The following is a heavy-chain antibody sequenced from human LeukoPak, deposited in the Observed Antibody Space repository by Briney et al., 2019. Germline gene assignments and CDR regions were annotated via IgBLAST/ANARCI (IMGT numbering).Heavy chain of an antibody. Sequence: ASVKVSCKASGYTFTSYGISWVRQAPGQGREGMGGISAYNGNTNYVQKLQGRVTMTTDTSTSTAYLELRSLRSDDTAVYYCARDRRGSGYDPGVWFDPWGQGTLVTVSS. CDR2: ISAYNGNT. J-gene: IGHJ5*02. CDR1: GYTFTSYG. V-gene: IGHV1-18*01. D-gene: IGHD5-12*01. CDR3: ARDRRGSGYDPGVWFDP.